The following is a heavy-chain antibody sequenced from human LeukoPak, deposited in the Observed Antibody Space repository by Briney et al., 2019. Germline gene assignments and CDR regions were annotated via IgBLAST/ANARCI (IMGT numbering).Heavy chain of an antibody. Sequence: ASVKVSCKASGYTFTDFYMHWVRQAPGQGLEWMGRINPNSGGTNYAQKSQGRVTMTRDTSISTAYMELSRLRSDDTAVYYCARSTPIGDFDCWGQGTLVTVSS. CDR2: INPNSGGT. D-gene: IGHD2-21*01. J-gene: IGHJ4*02. CDR3: ARSTPIGDFDC. V-gene: IGHV1-2*06. CDR1: GYTFTDFY.